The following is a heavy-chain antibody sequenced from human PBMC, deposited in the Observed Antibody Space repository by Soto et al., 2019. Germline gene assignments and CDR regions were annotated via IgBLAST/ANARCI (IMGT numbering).Heavy chain of an antibody. J-gene: IGHJ4*02. CDR1: GFTFSTYA. CDR3: AKDETWDSGSPNPFDY. D-gene: IGHD1-26*01. CDR2: ISGSGDST. V-gene: IGHV3-23*01. Sequence: QPGGSLRLSCAASGFTFSTYAMNWVRQALGKGLEWVSVISGSGDSTYYADSVKGRFTISRDNSKNTLYLQMNSLRAEDTAVYYCAKDETWDSGSPNPFDYWGQGTLVTVSS.